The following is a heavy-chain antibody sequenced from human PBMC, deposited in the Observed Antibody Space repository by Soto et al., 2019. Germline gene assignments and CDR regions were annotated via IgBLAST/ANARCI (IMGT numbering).Heavy chain of an antibody. CDR2: IGNFGGDI. CDR3: AKKYFGTYPFDY. CDR1: AFTFSSYA. Sequence: EVQLLESGGSLVQPGGSLRLSCAASAFTFSSYAMAWVRQAPGKGLEWVSSIGNFGGDISYADSVKGRFTISRDNSKNTRYLQMDSLRAEDTAVYYCAKKYFGTYPFDYWGQGTLVTVST. V-gene: IGHV3-23*01. J-gene: IGHJ4*02. D-gene: IGHD1-26*01.